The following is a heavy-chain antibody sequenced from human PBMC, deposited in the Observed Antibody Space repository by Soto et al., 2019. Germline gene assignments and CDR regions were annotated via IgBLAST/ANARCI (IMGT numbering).Heavy chain of an antibody. J-gene: IGHJ6*03. CDR1: GFTFSSYA. D-gene: IGHD1-20*01. CDR3: AKGETYNWNYYYYYMVV. Sequence: GGSLRLSCAASGFTFSSYAMSWVLQAPGKGLAWVSAISGSGVSTYYADSVKGRFSISRDNSKNTLYLTMNSLRDEDTAVYYSAKGETYNWNYYYYYMVVWGKGNTVTV. V-gene: IGHV3-23*01. CDR2: ISGSGVST.